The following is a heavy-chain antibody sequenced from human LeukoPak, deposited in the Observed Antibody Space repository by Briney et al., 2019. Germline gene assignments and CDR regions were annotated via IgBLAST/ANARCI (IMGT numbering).Heavy chain of an antibody. CDR2: INPNSGGT. J-gene: IGHJ4*02. D-gene: IGHD2-21*01. CDR3: AGVAYCGGDCYWYFDY. V-gene: IGHV1-2*02. Sequence: ASVKVSCKASGYAFTAHYMHWVRQAPGQGLEWMGWINPNSGGTWYAQKFQGRVTMTRDTSISTAYMELSRLRSDDTAVYYCAGVAYCGGDCYWYFDYWGQGTLVTVSS. CDR1: GYAFTAHY.